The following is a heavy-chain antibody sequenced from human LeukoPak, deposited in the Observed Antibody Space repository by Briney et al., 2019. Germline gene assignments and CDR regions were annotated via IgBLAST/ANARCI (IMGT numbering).Heavy chain of an antibody. Sequence: PGGSLRLSCEVSGLTFSNYGIQWVRQAPGKGLEWVAVISYDGSNKYYADSVKGRFTISRDNSKNTLYLQMNSLRAEDTAVYYCARDQPHGFYYYYYMDVWGKGTTVTVSS. CDR3: ARDQPHGFYYYYYMDV. CDR2: ISYDGSNK. CDR1: GLTFSNYG. J-gene: IGHJ6*03. V-gene: IGHV3-30*19.